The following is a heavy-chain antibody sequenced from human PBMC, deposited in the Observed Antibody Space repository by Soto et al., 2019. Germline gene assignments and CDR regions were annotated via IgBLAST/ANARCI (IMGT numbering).Heavy chain of an antibody. D-gene: IGHD3-10*01. CDR2: IKQDGSEK. V-gene: IGHV3-7*01. CDR1: GFTFSSYW. CDR3: ASCSLRYYYGSGSYYPYDI. Sequence: GGSLRLSCAASGFTFSSYWMSWVRQAPGKGLEWVANIKQDGSEKYYVDSVKGRFTISRDNAKNSLYLQMNSLRAEDTAVYYCASCSLRYYYGSGSYYPYDIWGQGTMVTVSS. J-gene: IGHJ3*02.